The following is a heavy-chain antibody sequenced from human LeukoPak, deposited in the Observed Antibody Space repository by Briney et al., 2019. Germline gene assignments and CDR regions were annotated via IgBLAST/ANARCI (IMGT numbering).Heavy chain of an antibody. CDR2: VNPNSGNT. D-gene: IGHD3-10*01. CDR3: ARVNTYYYGSGVSRAFHM. J-gene: IGHJ3*02. V-gene: IGHV1-8*02. Sequence: ASVKVSCKASGYTFTGYYMHWVRQAPGQGLEWMGWVNPNSGNTGYAQKFQGSVNMTRNISTGTAYMELSSLKSEDTAVYYCARVNTYYYGSGVSRAFHMWGQGTMVTVSS. CDR1: GYTFTGYY.